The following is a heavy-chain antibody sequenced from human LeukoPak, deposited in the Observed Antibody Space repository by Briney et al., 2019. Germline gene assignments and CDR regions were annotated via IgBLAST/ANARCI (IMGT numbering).Heavy chain of an antibody. CDR3: ARRHLIGNGYFDH. Sequence: GASVKVSCKASDYAFTNYGITWVRQAAGQGLEWLGWISTFNGNTNYAQRLQDRVTMTTDTSTNTAYLELRRLRSDDTALYYCARRHLIGNGYFDHWGQGSLVTVSS. CDR2: ISTFNGNT. CDR1: DYAFTNYG. V-gene: IGHV1-18*01. J-gene: IGHJ4*02. D-gene: IGHD4-23*01.